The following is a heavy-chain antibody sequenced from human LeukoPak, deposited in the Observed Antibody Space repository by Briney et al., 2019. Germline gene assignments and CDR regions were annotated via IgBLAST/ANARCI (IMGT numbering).Heavy chain of an antibody. CDR2: IYTSGST. Sequence: SSETLSLTCTVSGGSISSYYWSWIRQPAGKGLEWIGRIYTSGSTNYNPSLKSRVTMSVDTSKNQFSLKLSSVTAADTAAYYCALSTDEPDWFDPWGQGTLVTVSS. J-gene: IGHJ5*02. V-gene: IGHV4-4*07. CDR1: GGSISSYY. D-gene: IGHD1-14*01. CDR3: ALSTDEPDWFDP.